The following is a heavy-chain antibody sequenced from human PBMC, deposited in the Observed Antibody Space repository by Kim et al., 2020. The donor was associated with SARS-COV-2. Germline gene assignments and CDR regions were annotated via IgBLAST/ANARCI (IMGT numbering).Heavy chain of an antibody. CDR2: ISGSGGST. V-gene: IGHV3-23*01. CDR3: AKGDQGYYDSSGYYSYGMDV. D-gene: IGHD3-22*01. CDR1: GFTFSSYA. J-gene: IGHJ6*02. Sequence: GGSLRLSCAASGFTFSSYAMSWVRRAPGKGLEWVSAISGSGGSTYYADSVKGRFTISRDNSKNTLYRQMNSLRAEDTAVYYCAKGDQGYYDSSGYYSYGMDVWGQGTTVTVSS.